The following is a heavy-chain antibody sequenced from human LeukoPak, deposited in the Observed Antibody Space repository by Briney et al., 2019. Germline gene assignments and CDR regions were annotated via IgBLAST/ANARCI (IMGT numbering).Heavy chain of an antibody. J-gene: IGHJ5*02. CDR2: INAGNGNT. V-gene: IGHV1-3*01. D-gene: IGHD3-3*01. CDR1: GYTFTSYA. Sequence: ASVKVSCKASGYTFTSYAMNWVRQAPGQRLEWMGWINAGNGNTKYSQKFQGRVTITRDTSASTAYMELSSLRSEDTAVYYCARDPTGITIFGVVIGWFDPWGQGTLVTVSS. CDR3: ARDPTGITIFGVVIGWFDP.